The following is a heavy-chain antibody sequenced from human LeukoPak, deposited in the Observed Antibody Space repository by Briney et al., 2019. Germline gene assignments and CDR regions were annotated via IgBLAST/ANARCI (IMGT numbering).Heavy chain of an antibody. CDR3: ARDGEGY. CDR1: GFTFSSYA. V-gene: IGHV3-7*01. D-gene: IGHD2-21*01. CDR2: IKQDGSEK. J-gene: IGHJ4*02. Sequence: GGSLRLSCAASGFTFSSYAMSWVRQAPGKGLEWVASIKQDGSEKYYVDSVKGRFTISRDNSKKSVYLQMNSLRAGDTAVYYCARDGEGYWGQGTLVTVSS.